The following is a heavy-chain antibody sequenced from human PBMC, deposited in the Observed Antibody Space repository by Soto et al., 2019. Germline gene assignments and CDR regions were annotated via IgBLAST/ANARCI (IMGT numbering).Heavy chain of an antibody. CDR2: IIPIFGTA. V-gene: IGHV1-69*13. Sequence: SVKVSCKASGGTFSSYAISWVRQAPGQGLEWMGGIIPIFGTANYAQKFQGRVTITADESTSTAYMELSSLRSEDTAVYYCARLRYSSSYYYYYYGMDVWGQGATVTVSS. J-gene: IGHJ6*02. D-gene: IGHD6-6*01. CDR1: GGTFSSYA. CDR3: ARLRYSSSYYYYYYGMDV.